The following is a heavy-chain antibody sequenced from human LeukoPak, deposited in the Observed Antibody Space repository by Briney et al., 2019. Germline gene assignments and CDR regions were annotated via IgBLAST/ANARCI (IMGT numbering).Heavy chain of an antibody. J-gene: IGHJ4*02. V-gene: IGHV4-30-2*01. CDR1: GGSISSGGYS. CDR2: IYHSGST. CDR3: ARGMVILTDFDY. Sequence: SETLSLTCAVSGGSISSGGYSWSWIRQPPGKGLEWIGYIYHSGSTYYNPSLKSRVTISIDRSKNQSALKVTSVTAADTAVYYCARGMVILTDFDYWGQGTLITVSS. D-gene: IGHD3-9*01.